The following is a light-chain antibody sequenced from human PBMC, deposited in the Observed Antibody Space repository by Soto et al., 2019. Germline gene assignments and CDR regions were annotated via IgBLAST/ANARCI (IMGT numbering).Light chain of an antibody. CDR3: QHYNSYSEA. J-gene: IGKJ1*01. CDR1: QSVSGW. Sequence: DIQMTQSPSTLSASVGDRVTVTCQASQSVSGWLAWYQQKPGEAPKLLIYDASALPRGVPSRFSGSGSGTKFTLTIASLQPDYFATYYCQHYNSYSEAFGQGTKVDIK. CDR2: DAS. V-gene: IGKV1-5*01.